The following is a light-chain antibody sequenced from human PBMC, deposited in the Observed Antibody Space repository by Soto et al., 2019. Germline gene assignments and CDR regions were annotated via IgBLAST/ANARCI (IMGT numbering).Light chain of an antibody. Sequence: DIQMTQSPSSLSASVGDRVTITCRASQSISSYLNWYQQKPGKAPKLLLYAASSLQSGVPPRFIGSGSGTDVTLTISSLQPEDFATYYCQQSYSTLRTFGQGTKLEIK. CDR1: QSISSY. V-gene: IGKV1-39*01. J-gene: IGKJ2*01. CDR3: QQSYSTLRT. CDR2: AAS.